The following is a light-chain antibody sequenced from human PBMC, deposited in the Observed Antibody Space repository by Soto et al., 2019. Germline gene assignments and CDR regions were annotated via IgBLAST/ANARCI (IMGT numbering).Light chain of an antibody. CDR3: VLYMGSGIWV. Sequence: QTVVTQEPSCSVSPGRTVTLTCGLSSGSVSTSYYPSWYQQTPGQAPRTLIYSTNTRSSGVPDRLSGSILGNKAALTITGAQADDESDYYCVLYMGSGIWVFGGGTKLTVL. V-gene: IGLV8-61*01. CDR1: SGSVSTSYY. J-gene: IGLJ3*02. CDR2: STN.